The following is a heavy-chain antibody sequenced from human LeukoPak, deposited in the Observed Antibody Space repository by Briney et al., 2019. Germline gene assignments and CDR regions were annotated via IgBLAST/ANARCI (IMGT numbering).Heavy chain of an antibody. Sequence: SETLSLTCTVSGGSISSYYWSWIRQPPGKGLEWIGYIYYSGSTNYNPSLKSRVTISVDTSKNQFSLKLSSVTAADTAVYYCARGFRRITIFGVVIITASAYFDYWGQGTLVTVS. V-gene: IGHV4-59*12. CDR3: ARGFRRITIFGVVIITASAYFDY. D-gene: IGHD3-3*01. CDR1: GGSISSYY. J-gene: IGHJ4*02. CDR2: IYYSGST.